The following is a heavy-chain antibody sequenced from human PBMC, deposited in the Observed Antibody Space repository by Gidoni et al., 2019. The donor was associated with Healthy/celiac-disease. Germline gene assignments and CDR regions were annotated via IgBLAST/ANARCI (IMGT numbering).Heavy chain of an antibody. V-gene: IGHV4-34*01. J-gene: IGHJ5*02. D-gene: IGHD3-10*01. CDR2: INHSGST. CDR1: GGSFSGYS. CDR3: ARGHYYGSGSFLNWFDP. Sequence: QVQLQQWGAGLLKPSETLSLTCAVYGGSFSGYSWSWIRQPPGKGLEWIGEINHSGSTNYNPSLKSRVTISVDTSKNQFSLKLSSVTAADTAVYYCARGHYYGSGSFLNWFDPWGQGTLVTVSS.